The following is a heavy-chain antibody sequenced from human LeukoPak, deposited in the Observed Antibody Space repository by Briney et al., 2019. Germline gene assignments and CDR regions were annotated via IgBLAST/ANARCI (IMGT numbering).Heavy chain of an antibody. J-gene: IGHJ6*02. D-gene: IGHD1-14*01. V-gene: IGHV3-9*01. CDR3: AKSVSALRNYYGMDV. CDR1: GFTFDDYA. Sequence: GGSLRLSCAASGFTFDDYAMHWVRQAPGKGLEWVSGISWNSGSIGYADSVKGRFTISRDNAKNSLYLQMNSLRAEDTALYYCAKSVSALRNYYGMDVWGQGTTVTVSS. CDR2: ISWNSGSI.